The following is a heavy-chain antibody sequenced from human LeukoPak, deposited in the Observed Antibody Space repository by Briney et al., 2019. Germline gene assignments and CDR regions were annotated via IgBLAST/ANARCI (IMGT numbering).Heavy chain of an antibody. V-gene: IGHV3-23*01. Sequence: PGGSLRLSCAASGFTFSSYAMSWVRQAPGKGLEWVSVISDDGGTTFYADAVKGRFTISRDNSKNTLYLQVNSLRDEDTGIYYCAKGSIKVVGLTHYFDYWGQGTLVTVSS. CDR3: AKGSIKVVGLTHYFDY. CDR2: ISDDGGTT. CDR1: GFTFSSYA. J-gene: IGHJ4*02. D-gene: IGHD6-19*01.